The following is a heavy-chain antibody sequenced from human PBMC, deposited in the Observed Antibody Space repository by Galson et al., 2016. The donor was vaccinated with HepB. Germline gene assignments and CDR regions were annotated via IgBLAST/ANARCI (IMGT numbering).Heavy chain of an antibody. V-gene: IGHV3-74*01. CDR2: MSGEGGVT. CDR1: GLTFSTSW. CDR3: ARHIGGRGYFDF. Sequence: SLRLSCAVYGLTFSTSWMQWVRQAPGEGLVWVSRMSGEGGVTDYTDSEKGRLPISRDTAKNTLYLQINRLRAEDTALYYCARHIGGRGYFDFWGQGALVTVSS. D-gene: IGHD2-21*01. J-gene: IGHJ4*02.